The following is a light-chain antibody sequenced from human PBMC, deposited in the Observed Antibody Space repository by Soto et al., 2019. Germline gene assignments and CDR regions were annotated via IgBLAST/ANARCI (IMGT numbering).Light chain of an antibody. J-gene: IGKJ2*01. V-gene: IGKV3-20*01. Sequence: IVLTQSPGTLSLSPGERATLSCRASQSVSNNYLAWYQQKPGQAPRLLIYGASSRATGIPDRFSGSGSGTDFTLTISRLEPEDFAVYNCQQYGSSPYTFGQGTKLEIK. CDR3: QQYGSSPYT. CDR1: QSVSNNY. CDR2: GAS.